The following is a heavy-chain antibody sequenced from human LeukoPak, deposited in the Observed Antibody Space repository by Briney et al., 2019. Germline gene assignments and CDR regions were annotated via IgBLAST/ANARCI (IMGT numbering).Heavy chain of an antibody. D-gene: IGHD6-19*01. CDR2: IRSGSTYT. Sequence: GGSLRLSCAASGFTFSSSSMNWVRQTTGKGLEWVSLIRSGSTYTYYADSVKGRFTISRDNAKNSLFLQMNSLRAEDTAVYYCAKDLAVSSNAWGQGTLVTVSS. J-gene: IGHJ5*02. CDR3: AKDLAVSSNA. V-gene: IGHV3-21*01. CDR1: GFTFSSSS.